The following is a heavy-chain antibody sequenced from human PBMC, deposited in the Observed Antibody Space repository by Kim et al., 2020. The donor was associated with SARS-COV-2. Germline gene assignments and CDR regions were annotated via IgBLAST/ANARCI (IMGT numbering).Heavy chain of an antibody. J-gene: IGHJ4*02. V-gene: IGHV3-30-3*01. Sequence: GGSLRLSCAASGFTFSRYAMHWVRQAPGKGLEWVAVMSYDGSNKYYADSVKGRFTISRDNSKNALYLQVNSLRFDDTAVYYCSRNPVSAYYFDSWGQGTLLTVSS. CDR2: MSYDGSNK. CDR3: SRNPVSAYYFDS. D-gene: IGHD6-19*01. CDR1: GFTFSRYA.